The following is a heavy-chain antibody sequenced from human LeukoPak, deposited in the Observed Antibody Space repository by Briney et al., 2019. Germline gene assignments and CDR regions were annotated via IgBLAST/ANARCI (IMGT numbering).Heavy chain of an antibody. D-gene: IGHD3-22*01. CDR3: ARDAYYDSSGYYYDY. CDR2: INPNSGGT. V-gene: IGHV1-2*06. Sequence: ASVKVSCKASGYTFTGYYMHWVRQAPGQGLEWMGRINPNSGGTKYAQKFQGRVTMTRDTCISTAYMELSRLRSDDTAVYYCARDAYYDSSGYYYDYWGQGTLVTVSS. CDR1: GYTFTGYY. J-gene: IGHJ4*02.